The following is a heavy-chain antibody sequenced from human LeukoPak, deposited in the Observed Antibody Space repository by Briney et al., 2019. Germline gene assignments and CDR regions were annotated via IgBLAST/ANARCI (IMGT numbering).Heavy chain of an antibody. CDR1: GFTFSTYAGFTFSTYA. J-gene: IGHJ4*02. CDR3: AQDQMFELPHQLGY. CDR2: ISGSSSRT. D-gene: IGHD3-10*02. V-gene: IGHV3-23*01. Sequence: GGSLRLSCAASGFTFSTYAGFTFSTYAMSWVRQAPGKGLEWVSGISGSSSRTFYADSVKGRFTISRENSRNTLYLQMNNLRVDDTAVYYCAQDQMFELPHQLGYWGQGMLVTVSS.